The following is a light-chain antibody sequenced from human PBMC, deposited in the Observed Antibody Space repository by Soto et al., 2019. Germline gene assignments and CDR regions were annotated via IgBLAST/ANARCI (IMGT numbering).Light chain of an antibody. Sequence: QSALTQPASVSGSPGQSITISCTGTSSDVGGYNYDSWYQQHPGKAPKLMIYEVSNRPSGVSNRFSGSKSGNTASLTISGLQAEDEADYYCSSYTSSSPDWVFGGGTKLTVL. CDR1: SSDVGGYNY. V-gene: IGLV2-14*01. CDR2: EVS. CDR3: SSYTSSSPDWV. J-gene: IGLJ3*02.